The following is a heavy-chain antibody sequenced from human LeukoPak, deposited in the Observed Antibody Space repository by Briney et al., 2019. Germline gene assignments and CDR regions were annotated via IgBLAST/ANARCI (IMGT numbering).Heavy chain of an antibody. CDR2: ISGSGGST. CDR3: AKDRHYYDSSGYYYRNFDL. CDR1: GFTFSSYA. V-gene: IGHV3-23*01. J-gene: IGHJ2*01. D-gene: IGHD3-22*01. Sequence: PGGSLRPSCAASGFTFSSYAMSWVRQAPGTGLEWFSAISGSGGSTYYADSVKGRFTISRDNSKNTLYLQMNSLRAEDTAVDYCAKDRHYYDSSGYYYRNFDLWGRGTLVTVSS.